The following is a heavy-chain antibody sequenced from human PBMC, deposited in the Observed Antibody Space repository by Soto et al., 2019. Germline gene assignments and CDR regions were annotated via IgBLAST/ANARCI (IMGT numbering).Heavy chain of an antibody. CDR2: ISSNGGST. J-gene: IGHJ4*02. V-gene: IGHV3-64*02. CDR1: GFTLSSYA. CDR3: ARGTIILPITPPDY. D-gene: IGHD5-12*01. Sequence: GGTLRLSCAASGFTLSSYAMHWVRQAPGKGLEYVSAISSNGGSTYYADSVKGRFTISRDNSKNTLYLQMGSLRAEHMSVYYCARGTIILPITPPDYWGQGTLVTASS.